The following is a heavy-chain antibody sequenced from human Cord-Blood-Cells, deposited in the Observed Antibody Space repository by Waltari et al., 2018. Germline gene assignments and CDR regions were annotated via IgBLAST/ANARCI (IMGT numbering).Heavy chain of an antibody. CDR3: ASYYGSGSYYNDY. CDR1: GGSFSGYY. V-gene: IGHV4-34*01. D-gene: IGHD3-10*01. Sequence: QVQLQQWGAGLLKPSETLSLTGAVYGGSFSGYYWRWIRQPPGQGLEWIGEINHSGSTNYNPSLKSRVTISVDTSKNQLSLKLSSVTAADTAVYYCASYYGSGSYYNDYWGQGTLVTVSS. CDR2: INHSGST. J-gene: IGHJ4*02.